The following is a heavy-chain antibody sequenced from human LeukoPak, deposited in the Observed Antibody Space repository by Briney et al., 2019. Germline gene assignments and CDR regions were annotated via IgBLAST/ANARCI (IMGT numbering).Heavy chain of an antibody. D-gene: IGHD6-13*01. V-gene: IGHV3-7*03. CDR3: ARGLYSSTTYYFDY. J-gene: IGHJ4*02. Sequence: GGSLRLSCAAAGFTSSSYWMSWVRQAPGKGLEWVANIKKDGSEKYYVDSVKGRFTISRDNAKNSLYLQMNSLRAEDTAVYYCARGLYSSTTYYFDYWGQGTLVTVSS. CDR1: GFTSSSYW. CDR2: IKKDGSEK.